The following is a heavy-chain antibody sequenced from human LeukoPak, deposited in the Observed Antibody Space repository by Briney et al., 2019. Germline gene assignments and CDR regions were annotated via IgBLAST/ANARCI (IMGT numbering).Heavy chain of an antibody. V-gene: IGHV4-4*09. CDR3: ARGRHRIDYDPRGRSLVHVYFDN. D-gene: IGHD3-16*01. Sequence: SETLSLTCTVSGGSISSSSWSWMRQSPGKGLESIGYISNNGKAKYKSSFEGRVTMSVDTSKSQFSLNLSSVTAADTSVYYCARGRHRIDYDPRGRSLVHVYFDNWGQGSLVTVSS. J-gene: IGHJ4*02. CDR2: ISNNGKA. CDR1: GGSISSSS.